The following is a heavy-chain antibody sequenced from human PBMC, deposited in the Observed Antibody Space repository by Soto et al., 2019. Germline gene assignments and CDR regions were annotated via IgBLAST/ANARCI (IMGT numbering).Heavy chain of an antibody. CDR1: GFTFSSYA. D-gene: IGHD6-19*01. J-gene: IGHJ4*02. CDR3: AKGMFSSGWPNFDY. Sequence: GGSLRLSCAASGFTFSSYAMSWVRQAPGKGLEWVAAIGGTDGKTYYADSVKGRFTISRDNSENTLYLQMSRLRAEDTAVYFCAKGMFSSGWPNFDYWGQGTLVTVSS. CDR2: IGGTDGKT. V-gene: IGHV3-23*01.